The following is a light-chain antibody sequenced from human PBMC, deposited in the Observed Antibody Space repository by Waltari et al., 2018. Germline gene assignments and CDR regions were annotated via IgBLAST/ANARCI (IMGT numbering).Light chain of an antibody. CDR2: SAS. Sequence: EIVLTQSPGTLSLSPGERATLSCRASQSVSRTLAWYQQKPGQAPRLLIYSASSRATGIPDRLSGSGSGTGFSLTISRLEPEEFAVYYCQKYGTLPATFGQGTKVEIK. J-gene: IGKJ1*01. V-gene: IGKV3-20*01. CDR3: QKYGTLPAT. CDR1: QSVSRT.